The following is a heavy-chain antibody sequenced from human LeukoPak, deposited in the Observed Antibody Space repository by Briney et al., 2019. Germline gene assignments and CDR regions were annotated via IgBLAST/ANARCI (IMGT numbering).Heavy chain of an antibody. CDR3: ARVVVGTGDGYIEYYFDY. D-gene: IGHD5-24*01. CDR1: GFTVGSNY. Sequence: GGSLRLSCAASGFTVGSNYMSWVRQAPGKGLEWVSVIYSGGSTYYADSVKGRFNISRDNSKNTLYLQMNSLRAEDTAVYYCARVVVGTGDGYIEYYFDYWGQGTLVTVSS. CDR2: IYSGGST. V-gene: IGHV3-66*01. J-gene: IGHJ4*02.